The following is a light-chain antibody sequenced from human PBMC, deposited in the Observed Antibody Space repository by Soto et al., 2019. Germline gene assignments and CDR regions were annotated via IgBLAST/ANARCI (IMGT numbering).Light chain of an antibody. V-gene: IGKV4-1*01. Sequence: DIAMTQSPDSLAVSLGERAIISCKSSQSLLYTSNNKNYLAWYQQKPGQPPKLLIYWASTRESGVPDRFTGSGSGTDFTLTISSLQAGDVAVYYCQQYYRTPRTFGQGTKVEIK. J-gene: IGKJ1*01. CDR2: WAS. CDR1: QSLLYTSNNKNY. CDR3: QQYYRTPRT.